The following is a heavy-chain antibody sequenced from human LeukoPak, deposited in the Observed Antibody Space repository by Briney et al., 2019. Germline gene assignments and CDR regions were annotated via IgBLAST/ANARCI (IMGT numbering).Heavy chain of an antibody. J-gene: IGHJ4*02. V-gene: IGHV6-1*01. Sequence: SQTLSLTCAISGDSVSSYISAGNWIRQSPSRGREWLGRTYYRSKLYSDYALSVKSRITINPDTSKNQFSLQLNSVTPEDTAVYYCARGGYYGSGSYSFDYWGQGTLVTVSS. D-gene: IGHD3-10*01. CDR3: ARGGYYGSGSYSFDY. CDR2: TYYRSKLYS. CDR1: GDSVSSYISA.